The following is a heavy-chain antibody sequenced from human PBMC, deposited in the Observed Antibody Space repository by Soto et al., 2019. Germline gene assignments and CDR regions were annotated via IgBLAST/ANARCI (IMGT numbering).Heavy chain of an antibody. CDR3: TRGETDSYGNYYYCGIDV. D-gene: IGHD5-18*01. V-gene: IGHV1-2*04. CDR2: INPNSGGT. CDR1: GYTFTGYY. Sequence: ASVKVSFKACGYTFTGYYMHWLRQAPGQGIEWMGWINPNSGGTNYAQKFQGCVTLTTDTSISAAYMELSRLRYDDTGVYYCTRGETDSYGNYYYCGIDVWGQGTTVTVSS. J-gene: IGHJ6*02.